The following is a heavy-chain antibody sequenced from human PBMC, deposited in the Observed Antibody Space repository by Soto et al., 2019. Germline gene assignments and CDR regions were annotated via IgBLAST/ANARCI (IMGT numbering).Heavy chain of an antibody. Sequence: EVQLVESGGGFAKPGVSLSLSCIASGFTFSNAWLSWVRQAPGNGLEWVGRIQSTTDGGTIDYAAPVNGRFTISSDDSRNMLYLHMNSLKSEDTAVNYCTTADIVGASFYEPILNQGYWGHGTLLTVT. V-gene: IGHV3-15*01. J-gene: IGHJ4*01. CDR2: IQSTTDGGTI. CDR3: TTADIVGASFYEPILNQGY. CDR1: GFTFSNAW. D-gene: IGHD1-26*01.